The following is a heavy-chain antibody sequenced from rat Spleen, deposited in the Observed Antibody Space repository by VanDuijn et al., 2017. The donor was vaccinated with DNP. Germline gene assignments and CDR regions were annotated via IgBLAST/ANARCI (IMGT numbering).Heavy chain of an antibody. J-gene: IGHJ1*01. D-gene: IGHD5-1*01. CDR2: ISYDGSST. V-gene: IGHV5-29*01. CDR1: GFIFNDYY. CDR3: ARRGNYYWYFDF. Sequence: EVQLVESGGGPVQPGRSLKLSCVASGFIFNDYYMAWVRQAPTKGLEWVATISYDGSSTYYRDSVKGRFTISRDNAKSTLYLQMDSLRSEDTATYYCARRGNYYWYFDFWGPGTMVTVSS.